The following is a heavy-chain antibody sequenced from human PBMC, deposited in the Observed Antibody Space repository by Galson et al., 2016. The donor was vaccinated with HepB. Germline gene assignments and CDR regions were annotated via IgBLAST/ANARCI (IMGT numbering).Heavy chain of an antibody. V-gene: IGHV4-34*01. CDR1: GGSFSGDF. CDR3: ARANFDVWSGFRGGYWFDP. Sequence: SETLSLTCAVSGGSFSGDFWTWIRQTPGKGLEWIGEINHGGTTDYNPSLKSRVTISVDTSKKQFSLTLNSLTAADTAVYYCARANFDVWSGFRGGYWFDPWGPGTQVTVSS. J-gene: IGHJ5*02. CDR2: INHGGTT. D-gene: IGHD3-3*01.